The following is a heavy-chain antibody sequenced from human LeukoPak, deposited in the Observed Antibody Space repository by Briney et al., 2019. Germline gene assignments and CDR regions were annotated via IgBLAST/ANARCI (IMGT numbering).Heavy chain of an antibody. CDR1: GFTFSSYG. CDR3: ARGAVHDY. D-gene: IGHD1-1*01. J-gene: IGHJ4*02. Sequence: GGTLRLSCAASGFTFSSYGMSWVRQAPGKGLEWVSYITSAGSTYYAGSVKGRFTISRDNAKNSLYLQMNSLRAEDTAVYYCARGAVHDYWGQGTLVTVSS. V-gene: IGHV3-48*01. CDR2: ITSAGST.